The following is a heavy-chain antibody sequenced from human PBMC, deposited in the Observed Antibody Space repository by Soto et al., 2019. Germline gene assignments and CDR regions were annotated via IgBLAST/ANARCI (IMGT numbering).Heavy chain of an antibody. V-gene: IGHV3-23*01. CDR3: AKLAVRGSYFGFDY. J-gene: IGHJ4*02. Sequence: PGGSLRLSCAASGFSFSSSVMYWVRQAPGKGLEWVSAISGSGDDTSYADSVRGRFTISRDNSKDTLYVQMNSLRVGDTAVYFCAKLAVRGSYFGFDYWGQGTLVPVSP. CDR1: GFSFSSSV. CDR2: ISGSGDDT. D-gene: IGHD1-26*01.